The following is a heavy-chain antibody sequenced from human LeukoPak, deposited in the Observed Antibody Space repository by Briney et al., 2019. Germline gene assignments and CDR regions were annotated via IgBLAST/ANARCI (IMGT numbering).Heavy chain of an antibody. J-gene: IGHJ3*01. Sequence: SETLSLTCTVSGGSLTSYYWSWIRQPPGKGLEWIAYIHYSGSTKYNPSLKSRVIISVDTSKNLFSLNLSSVTAADTAVYYCARLSMIVVPDAFDLWGQGTMVTVSS. CDR1: GGSLTSYY. V-gene: IGHV4-59*08. D-gene: IGHD3-22*01. CDR3: ARLSMIVVPDAFDL. CDR2: IHYSGST.